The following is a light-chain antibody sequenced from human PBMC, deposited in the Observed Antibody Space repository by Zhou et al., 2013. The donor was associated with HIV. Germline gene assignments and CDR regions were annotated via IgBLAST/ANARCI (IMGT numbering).Light chain of an antibody. CDR2: DAS. J-gene: IGKJ2*01. V-gene: IGKV1-33*01. CDR3: QQYEDLPYT. CDR1: QDISNY. Sequence: DIQMTQSPSSLSASVGDRVTITCQASQDISNYLNWYQQKPGKAPRLLIFDASNLETGVPSRLSGSGSGTDFTLTISSLQPEDIATYYCQQYEDLPYTFGQGLTWRSN.